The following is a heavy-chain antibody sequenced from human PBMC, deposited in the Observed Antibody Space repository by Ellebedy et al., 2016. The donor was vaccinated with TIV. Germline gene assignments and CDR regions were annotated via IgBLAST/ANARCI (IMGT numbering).Heavy chain of an antibody. J-gene: IGHJ4*02. D-gene: IGHD6-19*01. CDR2: IYYSGGP. CDR1: GGSISSYY. V-gene: IGHV4-59*01. CDR3: ARYPGVAAHYFDY. Sequence: MPSETLSLTCTVSGGSISSYYWSWIRQPPGKGLEWIGYIYYSGGPNYNPSLKSRVTISVDTSKNQFSLKLSSVTAAVTAVYYCARYPGVAAHYFDYWGQGTLVTVSS.